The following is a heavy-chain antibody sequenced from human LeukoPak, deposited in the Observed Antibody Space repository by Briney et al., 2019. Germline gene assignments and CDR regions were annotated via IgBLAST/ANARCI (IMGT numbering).Heavy chain of an antibody. Sequence: SETLSLTCSVSGGSIDSYHWNWIRQPSGKGLEWIGIVFNNGGTKHNPSLKSRVAISVDTSKNQFALKLSSVTAADTAVYYCVASYGGYVLDYWGQGALVIVSP. CDR3: VASYGGYVLDY. CDR2: VFNNGGT. CDR1: GGSIDSYH. D-gene: IGHD5-12*01. V-gene: IGHV4-59*01. J-gene: IGHJ4*02.